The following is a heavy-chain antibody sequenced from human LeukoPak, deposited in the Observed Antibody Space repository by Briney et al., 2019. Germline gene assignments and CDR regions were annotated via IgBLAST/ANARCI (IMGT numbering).Heavy chain of an antibody. J-gene: IGHJ4*02. D-gene: IGHD3-22*01. CDR1: GGSVGSGSYQ. CDR3: ATLRGYYLFDY. Sequence: KPSETLSLTCTVSGGSVGSGSYQWSWIRQPPGKGLEWIGYIYYSGSTNYNPSLKSRVTISVDTSKNQFSLKLSSVTAADTAVYYCATLRGYYLFDYWGQGTLVTVSS. CDR2: IYYSGST. V-gene: IGHV4-61*01.